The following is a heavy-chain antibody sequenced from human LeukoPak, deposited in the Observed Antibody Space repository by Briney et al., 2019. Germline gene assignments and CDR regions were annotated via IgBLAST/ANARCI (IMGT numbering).Heavy chain of an antibody. CDR2: IYYSGST. D-gene: IGHD4-17*01. CDR3: ARGRDYGDTDFDY. V-gene: IGHV4-59*01. Sequence: SETLSLTCTVSGGSISTYYWSWIRQPPGKGLEWIGYIYYSGSTNYNPSLKSRVTISVDTSKSQISLRLSSVTAADTAVYYSARGRDYGDTDFDYWGQGTLVTVSS. CDR1: GGSISTYY. J-gene: IGHJ4*02.